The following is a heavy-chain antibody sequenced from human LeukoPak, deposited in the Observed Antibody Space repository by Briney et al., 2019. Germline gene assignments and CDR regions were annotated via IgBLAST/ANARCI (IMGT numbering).Heavy chain of an antibody. Sequence: PSETLSLTCTVSGGSISSSSYYWGWIRQPPGKGLEWIGSIYYSGSTYNNPSLKSRVTISVDTSKNQFSLKLSSVTAADTAVYYCAREPYSSSWYPPYGMDVWGQGTTVTVSS. CDR1: GGSISSSSYY. D-gene: IGHD6-13*01. CDR2: IYYSGST. CDR3: AREPYSSSWYPPYGMDV. J-gene: IGHJ6*02. V-gene: IGHV4-39*01.